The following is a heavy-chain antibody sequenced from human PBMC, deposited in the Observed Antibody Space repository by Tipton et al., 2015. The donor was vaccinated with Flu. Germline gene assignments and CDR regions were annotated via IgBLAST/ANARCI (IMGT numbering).Heavy chain of an antibody. D-gene: IGHD2-2*01. CDR1: GFTFSSYA. V-gene: IGHV3-23*01. CDR2: ISGSGGST. Sequence: SLRLSCAASGFTFSSYAMSWVRQAPGKGLEWVSAISGSGGSTYYADSVKGRFTISRDNSKNTLYLQMNSLRAEDTAVYYCAKNLGYCSSTSCYAPSWFGPWGQGTLVTVSS. J-gene: IGHJ5*02. CDR3: AKNLGYCSSTSCYAPSWFGP.